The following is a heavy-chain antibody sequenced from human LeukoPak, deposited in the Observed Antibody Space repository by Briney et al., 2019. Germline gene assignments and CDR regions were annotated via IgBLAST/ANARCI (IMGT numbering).Heavy chain of an antibody. Sequence: PGGSLRLSCAASGFTFSSYGMSWVRQAPGKGLEWVSAISGSDTSTYYADSVKGRFTISRDNSKNTLYLQMNSLRAEDTAVYYCAKGNYDILTGYLYYFDYWGQGTLVTASS. D-gene: IGHD3-9*01. CDR3: AKGNYDILTGYLYYFDY. CDR2: ISGSDTST. J-gene: IGHJ4*02. V-gene: IGHV3-23*01. CDR1: GFTFSSYG.